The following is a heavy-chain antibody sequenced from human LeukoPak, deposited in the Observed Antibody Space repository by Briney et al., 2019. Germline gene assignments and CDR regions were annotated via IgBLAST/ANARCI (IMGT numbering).Heavy chain of an antibody. CDR2: IYYSGST. J-gene: IGHJ4*02. CDR1: GGSISSSSYY. D-gene: IGHD3-3*01. Sequence: EPSETLSLTCTVSGGSISSSSYYWGWIRQPPGKGLEWIGSIYYSGSTYYNPSLKSRVTISVDTSKNQFSLKLSSVTAADTAVYYCARSSGGKPYYDFWSGYTNLTFDYWGQGTLVTVSS. CDR3: ARSSGGKPYYDFWSGYTNLTFDY. V-gene: IGHV4-39*07.